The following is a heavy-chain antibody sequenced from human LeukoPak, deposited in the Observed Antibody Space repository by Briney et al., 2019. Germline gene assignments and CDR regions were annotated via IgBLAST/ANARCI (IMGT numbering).Heavy chain of an antibody. CDR2: KNPNSGNT. CDR3: AREGFDY. J-gene: IGHJ4*02. V-gene: IGHV1-8*03. CDR1: GYTFSSYY. Sequence: ASVKVSCKASGYTFSSYYINWVRQATGQGLEWMGYKNPNSGNTGYSQKFQGRVTITSDTSTSTAYMELRDLRSEDTAVYYCAREGFDYWGQGTLVTVSS.